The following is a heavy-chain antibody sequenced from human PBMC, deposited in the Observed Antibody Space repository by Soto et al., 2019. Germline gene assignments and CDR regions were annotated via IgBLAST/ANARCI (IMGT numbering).Heavy chain of an antibody. D-gene: IGHD2-21*01. CDR2: MNPNSGDT. CDR1: GYTFTSYD. J-gene: IGHJ1*01. V-gene: IGHV1-8*01. Sequence: QVQLEQSGAEVKKPGASVKVACKASGYTFTSYDINWVRQAPGQGLEWMGWMNPNSGDTGYAQKLQCRVTMTRNTSLSTVYMELSNLRSEDTAVYFCPRGLWFFWGQVTLVTVSS. CDR3: PRGLWFF.